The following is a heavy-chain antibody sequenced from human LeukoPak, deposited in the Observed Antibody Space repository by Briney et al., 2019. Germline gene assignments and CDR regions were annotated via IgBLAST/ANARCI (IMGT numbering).Heavy chain of an antibody. D-gene: IGHD6-13*01. CDR3: AKDGAAAGLRWGRNPGPEYFQH. CDR2: ISGSGGST. J-gene: IGHJ1*01. V-gene: IGHV3-23*01. CDR1: GFTFSSYA. Sequence: GGSLRLSCAASGFTFSSYAMSWVRQAPGKGLEWVSAISGSGGSTYYADSVKGRFTISRDNSKNTLYLQMNSLRAEDTAVYYCAKDGAAAGLRWGRNPGPEYFQHWGQGTLVTVSS.